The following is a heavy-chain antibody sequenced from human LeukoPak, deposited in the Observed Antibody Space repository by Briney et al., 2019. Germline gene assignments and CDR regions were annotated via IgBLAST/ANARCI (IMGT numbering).Heavy chain of an antibody. D-gene: IGHD3-10*01. CDR1: GITLSNYG. CDR3: AREVAGSGVRGVTPYYYYGMDV. CDR2: ISDSGGRT. Sequence: GGSLRLSCAVSGITLSNYGMSWVRQAPGKGLEWVAGISDSGGRTNYADSVKGRFTISRDNPKNTLYLQMNSLRAEDTAVYYCAREVAGSGVRGVTPYYYYGMDVWGQGTTVTVSS. J-gene: IGHJ6*02. V-gene: IGHV3-23*01.